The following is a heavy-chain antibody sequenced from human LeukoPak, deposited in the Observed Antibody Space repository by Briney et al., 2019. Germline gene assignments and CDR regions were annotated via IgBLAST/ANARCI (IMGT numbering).Heavy chain of an antibody. CDR3: AKDPSYYYDSSGYYYFDY. D-gene: IGHD3-22*01. J-gene: IGHJ4*02. V-gene: IGHV3-23*01. Sequence: GGSLRLSCAASGFTFSGYAMSWVRQAPGKGLEWVSPISGSGGSTYYADSVKGRFTISRDNSKNTLYLQMNSLRAEDTAVYYCAKDPSYYYDSSGYYYFDYWGQGTLVTVSS. CDR1: GFTFSGYA. CDR2: ISGSGGST.